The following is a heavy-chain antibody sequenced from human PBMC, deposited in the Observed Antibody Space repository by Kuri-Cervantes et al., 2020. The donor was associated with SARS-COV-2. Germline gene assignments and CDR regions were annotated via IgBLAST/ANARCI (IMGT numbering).Heavy chain of an antibody. Sequence: SETLSLTCTVSGGSISSSSYYWGWIRQPPGKGLEWIGSIYYSGSTYYNPSLKSRVTISVDTSKNQFSLKLSSVTAADTAVYYCARGGYRAAADYWGQGTLVTVSS. CDR1: GGSISSSSYY. J-gene: IGHJ4*02. CDR2: IYYSGST. CDR3: ARGGYRAAADY. D-gene: IGHD6-13*01. V-gene: IGHV4-39*01.